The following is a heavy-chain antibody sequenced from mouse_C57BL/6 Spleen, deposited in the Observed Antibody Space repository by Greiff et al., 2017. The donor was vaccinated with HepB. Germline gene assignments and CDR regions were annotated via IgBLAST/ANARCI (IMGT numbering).Heavy chain of an antibody. D-gene: IGHD1-1*01. Sequence: QVQLKQPGAELVMPGASVKLSCKASGYTFTSYWMHWVKQRPGQGLEWIGEIDPSDSYTNYNQKFTGKSTLTVDKSSSTAYMQLSSLTSEDSAVYYCASSSYGYFDVWGTGTTVTVSS. CDR1: GYTFTSYW. V-gene: IGHV1-69*01. CDR3: ASSSYGYFDV. CDR2: IDPSDSYT. J-gene: IGHJ1*03.